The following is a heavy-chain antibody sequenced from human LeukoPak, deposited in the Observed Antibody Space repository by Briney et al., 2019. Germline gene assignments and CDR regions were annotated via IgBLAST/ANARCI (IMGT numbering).Heavy chain of an antibody. D-gene: IGHD5-18*01. CDR2: ISYDGSNK. J-gene: IGHJ4*02. CDR1: GFTFSSYA. CDR3: ARGAAMAGTYYFDY. V-gene: IGHV3-30-3*01. Sequence: PGGSLRLPCAASGFTFSSYAMHWVRQAPGKGLEWVAVISYDGSNKYYADSVKGRFTISRDNSKNTLYLQMNSLRAEDTAVYYCARGAAMAGTYYFDYWGQGTLVTVSS.